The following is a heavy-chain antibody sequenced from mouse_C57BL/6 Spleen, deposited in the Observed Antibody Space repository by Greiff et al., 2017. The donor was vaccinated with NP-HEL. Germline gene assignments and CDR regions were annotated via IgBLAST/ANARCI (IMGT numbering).Heavy chain of an antibody. J-gene: IGHJ4*01. CDR3: GRDNCNYTYYYAMGD. CDR2: IYPVSGDT. V-gene: IGHV1-11*01. CDR1: GYTFTDHI. Sequence: QVQLKQSGAELASPGASVTLSCKASGYTFTDHIMNWVKKRPGQGLEWIGRIYPVSGDTNYNQKFMGKATFSVDRSSSTVYMVLNSLTSEDPAVYDCGRDNCNYTYYYAMGDWGQGTSVTVAS. D-gene: IGHD2-1*01.